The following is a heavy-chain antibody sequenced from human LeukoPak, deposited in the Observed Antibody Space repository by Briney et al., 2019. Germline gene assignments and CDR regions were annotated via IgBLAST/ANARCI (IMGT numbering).Heavy chain of an antibody. V-gene: IGHV4-59*01. D-gene: IGHD3-16*01. J-gene: IGHJ4*02. CDR1: GGSISSYY. Sequence: SETLSLTCTVSGGSISSYYWSWIRQPPGKGLEWIGYIYYSGSTNYNPSLKSRVTISVDTSKNQSSLKLSSVTAADTAVYYCARNSPDPGGIDYWGQGTLVTVSS. CDR3: ARNSPDPGGIDY. CDR2: IYYSGST.